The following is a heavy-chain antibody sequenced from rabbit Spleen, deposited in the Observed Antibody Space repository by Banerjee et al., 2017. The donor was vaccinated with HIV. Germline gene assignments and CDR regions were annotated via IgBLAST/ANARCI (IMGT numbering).Heavy chain of an antibody. Sequence: QSLEESGGDLVKPGGTLTLTCTASGFSFSSSDYMCWVRQAPGKGLEWISCIDVGSSDFTYFAAWAKGRFTISKASSTSVTLQMTSLTAADTATYFCARDAGTSFSTYGMDLWGPGTLVTVS. D-gene: IGHD8-1*01. V-gene: IGHV1S40*01. CDR2: IDVGSSDFT. CDR3: ARDAGTSFSTYGMDL. CDR1: GFSFSSSDY. J-gene: IGHJ6*01.